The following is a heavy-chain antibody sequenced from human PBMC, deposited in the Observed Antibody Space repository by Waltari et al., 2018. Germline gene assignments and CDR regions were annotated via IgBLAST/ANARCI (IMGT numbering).Heavy chain of an antibody. J-gene: IGHJ4*02. CDR3: AGLNSYYDFWSGYYPY. Sequence: EVQLVESGGGLVQPGGSLRLSCAASGFTFSSYEMNWVRTAPGKGLEWVSYISSSGSTIYYADSVKGRFTISRDNAKNSLYLQMNSLRAEDTAVYYCAGLNSYYDFWSGYYPYWGQGTLVTVSS. D-gene: IGHD3-3*01. CDR1: GFTFSSYE. V-gene: IGHV3-48*03. CDR2: ISSSGSTI.